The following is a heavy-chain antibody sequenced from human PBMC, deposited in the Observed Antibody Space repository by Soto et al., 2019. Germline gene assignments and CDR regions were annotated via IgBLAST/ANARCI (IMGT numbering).Heavy chain of an antibody. CDR1: GFTFSSYA. Sequence: QSGGSLRLSCAASGFTFSSYAMSWVRQAPGKGLEWVSAISGSGGSTYYADSVKGRFTISRDNSKNTLYLQMNSLRAEDTAVYYCAKETTTMTLTVYAFDIWGQGTMVTVSS. J-gene: IGHJ3*02. D-gene: IGHD3-22*01. CDR2: ISGSGGST. V-gene: IGHV3-23*01. CDR3: AKETTTMTLTVYAFDI.